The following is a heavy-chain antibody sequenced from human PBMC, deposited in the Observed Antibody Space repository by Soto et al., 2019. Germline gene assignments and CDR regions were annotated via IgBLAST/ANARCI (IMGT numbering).Heavy chain of an antibody. D-gene: IGHD1-1*01. CDR1: GGTFRRDA. CDR2: ILPMFSTG. J-gene: IGHJ4*02. CDR3: ARDYTT. Sequence: QVQPVQSGAEVKKPGSSVKVSCTAAGGTFRRDAFRWVRQAPGQGLEWMGGILPMFSTGNYAQRFQDRVTITADESTSTVYRELSSLRTEDTARYYCARDYTTWGQGTLVTFSS. V-gene: IGHV1-69*01.